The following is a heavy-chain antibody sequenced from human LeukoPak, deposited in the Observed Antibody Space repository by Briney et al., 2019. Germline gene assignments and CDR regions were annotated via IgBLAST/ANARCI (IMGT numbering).Heavy chain of an antibody. CDR3: ARSGGYYLDH. Sequence: SVKVSCKASGGTFSSYAISWVRHAPGQGLEWMGGIIPIFGTANYAQKFQGRVTITADESTSTAYMELSSLRSEDTAVYCCARSGGYYLDHWGQGTLVSVSS. V-gene: IGHV1-69*01. CDR2: IIPIFGTA. J-gene: IGHJ4*02. D-gene: IGHD1-26*01. CDR1: GGTFSSYA.